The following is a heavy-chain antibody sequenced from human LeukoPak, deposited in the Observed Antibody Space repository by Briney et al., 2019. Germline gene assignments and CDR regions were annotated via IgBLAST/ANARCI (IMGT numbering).Heavy chain of an antibody. CDR3: ARVGSSGWYYFDY. CDR1: GDSISSYY. Sequence: SETLSLTCTVSGDSISSYYWSWIRQPQGKGLEWIGNLYYSGRTNYNPSLKSRVIISVDTSKNQSSLKLRSVTAADTAVYYCARVGSSGWYYFDYWGQGTLVTVSP. V-gene: IGHV4-59*08. CDR2: LYYSGRT. D-gene: IGHD6-19*01. J-gene: IGHJ4*02.